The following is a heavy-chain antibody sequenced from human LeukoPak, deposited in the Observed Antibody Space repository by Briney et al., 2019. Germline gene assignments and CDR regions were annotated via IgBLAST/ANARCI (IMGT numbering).Heavy chain of an antibody. Sequence: PGGSLRLSCAASGFTFSDYWMTWVRQAPGKGLEWVANIHRDGSDKYYVDSVKGRFTISRDNAKNSLYPQMNSLRGEDTAVYYCAKNRTAHDYWGQGTLVTVSS. J-gene: IGHJ4*02. V-gene: IGHV3-7*02. CDR3: AKNRTAHDY. D-gene: IGHD5-18*01. CDR1: GFTFSDYW. CDR2: IHRDGSDK.